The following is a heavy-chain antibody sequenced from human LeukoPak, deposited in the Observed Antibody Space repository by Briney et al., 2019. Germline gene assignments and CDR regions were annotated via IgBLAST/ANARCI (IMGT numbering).Heavy chain of an antibody. CDR1: GLTFSDYY. J-gene: IGHJ4*02. Sequence: KPGGSLRLSCAASGLTFSDYYMSWIRQAPGKGLEWVSYISSSGSTIYYADSVKGRFTISRDNAKNSLYLQMNSLRAEDTAVYYCARERYSSSSSYFDYWGQGTLVTVSS. CDR2: ISSSGSTI. V-gene: IGHV3-11*04. CDR3: ARERYSSSSSYFDY. D-gene: IGHD6-6*01.